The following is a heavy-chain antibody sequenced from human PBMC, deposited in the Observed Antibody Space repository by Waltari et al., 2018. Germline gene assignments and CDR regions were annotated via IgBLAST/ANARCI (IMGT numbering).Heavy chain of an antibody. CDR3: ARSFSGTTIDF. J-gene: IGHJ4*02. CDR1: GGSISNYY. Sequence: QVQLQESGPGLVKPSETLSLTCTVSGGSISNYYWSWIRQPPGKGVEWIGYIFYNGNTNYNHSLKSRVTIELDTSKNRFSLKLDSVTSADTAIYYCARSFSGTTIDFWGQGALVTVSS. D-gene: IGHD1-1*01. V-gene: IGHV4-59*08. CDR2: IFYNGNT.